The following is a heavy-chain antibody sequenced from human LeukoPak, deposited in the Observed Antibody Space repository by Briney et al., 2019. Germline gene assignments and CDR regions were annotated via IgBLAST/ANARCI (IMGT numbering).Heavy chain of an antibody. D-gene: IGHD3-9*01. J-gene: IGHJ3*02. CDR1: GFTFSSYS. V-gene: IGHV3-21*01. CDR2: ISSSSSYI. CDR3: ARDPDLRYFDWLLLYPLNDAFDI. Sequence: PRGSLRLSCAASGFTFSSYSMNWVRQAPGKGLEWVSSISSSSSYIYYADSVKGRFTISRDNAKNSLYLQMNSLRAEDTAVYYCARDPDLRYFDWLLLYPLNDAFDIWGQGTMVTVSS.